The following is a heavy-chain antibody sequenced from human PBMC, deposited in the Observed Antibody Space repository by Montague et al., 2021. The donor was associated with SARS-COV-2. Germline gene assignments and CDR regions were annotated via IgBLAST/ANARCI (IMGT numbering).Heavy chain of an antibody. Sequence: SETRSLTCSVSGVSISSGSYYWSWVRQPPGKGLEWIGYVYHTGSTSYNPSLKSRVTLSIDTSKNQFSLNLTSVTAADTAVYYCVREKYYFDDSGSKWGQGTLVTV. CDR1: GVSISSGSYY. CDR3: VREKYYFDDSGSK. J-gene: IGHJ4*02. CDR2: VYHTGST. D-gene: IGHD3-22*01. V-gene: IGHV4-61*01.